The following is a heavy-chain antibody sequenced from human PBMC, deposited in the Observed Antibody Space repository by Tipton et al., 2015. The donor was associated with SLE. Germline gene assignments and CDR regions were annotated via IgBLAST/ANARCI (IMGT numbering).Heavy chain of an antibody. CDR3: ARDPPAVAASYYFDY. Sequence: GPLRLSCAASGFTFSSYWMSWVRQAPGKGLEWVANIKQDGSEKYYVDSVKGRFTISRDNAKNSLYLQMNSLRAEDTAVYYCARDPPAVAASYYFDYWGQGTLVTVSS. CDR2: IKQDGSEK. V-gene: IGHV3-7*01. D-gene: IGHD6-19*01. J-gene: IGHJ4*02. CDR1: GFTFSSYW.